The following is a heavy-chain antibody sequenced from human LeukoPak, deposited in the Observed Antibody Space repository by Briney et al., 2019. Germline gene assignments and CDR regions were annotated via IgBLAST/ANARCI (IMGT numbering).Heavy chain of an antibody. Sequence: GGSLRLSCAASGFTFSSYVMNWVRQAPGKGLGWVSAISGSGGSTYYADSVKGRFTISRDNSKNTLYLQMNSLRAEDAAVYYCAKDSFCSSTSCKGDAFDIWGQGTMVTVSS. CDR3: AKDSFCSSTSCKGDAFDI. J-gene: IGHJ3*02. CDR1: GFTFSSYV. CDR2: ISGSGGST. V-gene: IGHV3-23*01. D-gene: IGHD2-2*01.